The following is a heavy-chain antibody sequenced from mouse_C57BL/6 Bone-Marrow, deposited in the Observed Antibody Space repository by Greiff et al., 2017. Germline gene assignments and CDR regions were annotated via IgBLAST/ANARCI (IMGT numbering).Heavy chain of an antibody. CDR2: MHPNGGSP. CDR1: GYTFTNYW. V-gene: IGHV1-64*01. J-gene: IGHJ4*01. D-gene: IGHD2-4*01. CDR3: ARSYDYDDYTMDY. Sequence: QVQLQQPGAELVKPGASVKLSCKASGYTFTNYWMHWVKPRPGQGLEWIGMMHPNGGSPDYNEKFKSEATLSVDKSSRTAYMELSSLTSGDSAVYYCARSYDYDDYTMDYWGQGTSVTVSS.